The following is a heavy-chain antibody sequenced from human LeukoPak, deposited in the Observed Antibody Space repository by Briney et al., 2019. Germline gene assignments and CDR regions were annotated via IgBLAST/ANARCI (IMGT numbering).Heavy chain of an antibody. CDR1: GYTFTGYY. V-gene: IGHV1-2*02. J-gene: IGHJ4*02. Sequence: ASVKVSCKASGYTFTGYYMHWVRQAPGQGLEWMGWINPNSGGTNYAQKLQGRVTMTTDTSTSTAYMELRSLRSDDTAVYYCARASIAAAGPQGYWGQGTLVTVSS. CDR2: INPNSGGT. D-gene: IGHD6-13*01. CDR3: ARASIAAAGPQGY.